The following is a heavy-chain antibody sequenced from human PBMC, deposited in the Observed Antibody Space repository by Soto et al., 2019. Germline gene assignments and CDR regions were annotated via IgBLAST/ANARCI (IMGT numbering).Heavy chain of an antibody. CDR2: INSDGSST. Sequence: EVQLVESGGGLVQPGGSLRLSCVASGFTFSSYWMYWVRQAPGKGLVWVSRINSDGSSTSYADSVKGRFAISRDNAANTLSLQMDSLTVEETAVYYCAGGYSSGWYYFDYWGQGTLVTVSS. CDR1: GFTFSSYW. D-gene: IGHD6-19*01. V-gene: IGHV3-74*01. J-gene: IGHJ4*02. CDR3: AGGYSSGWYYFDY.